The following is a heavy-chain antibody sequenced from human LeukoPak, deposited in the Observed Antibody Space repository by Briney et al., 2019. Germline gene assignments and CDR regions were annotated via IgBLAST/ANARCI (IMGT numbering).Heavy chain of an antibody. J-gene: IGHJ4*02. CDR3: ARVRGGARGGDY. Sequence: PGGSLRLSCAASGFTFSSYSMNWVRQAPGKGLEWVSSISSSSSYIYYADSVKGRFTISRDNAKNSLYLQMNSLRAEDTAVYYCARVRGGARGGDYWGQGTLVTVSS. CDR1: GFTFSSYS. CDR2: ISSSSSYI. V-gene: IGHV3-21*01. D-gene: IGHD1-26*01.